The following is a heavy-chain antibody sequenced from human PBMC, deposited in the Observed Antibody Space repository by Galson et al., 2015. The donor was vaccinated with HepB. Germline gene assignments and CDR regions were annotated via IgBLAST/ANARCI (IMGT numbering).Heavy chain of an antibody. CDR3: AKSSGGSSGWHYFDY. V-gene: IGHV3-23*01. Sequence: SVRLSCAASGFPFSSYVMSWVRQAPGKGLEWVSLISGSGGSTYYADSVQGRFTISRDNSKNTLWLQMNSLRAEDTAVYYCAKSSGGSSGWHYFDYWGQGTLVTVSS. CDR2: ISGSGGST. CDR1: GFPFSSYV. D-gene: IGHD1-26*01. J-gene: IGHJ4*02.